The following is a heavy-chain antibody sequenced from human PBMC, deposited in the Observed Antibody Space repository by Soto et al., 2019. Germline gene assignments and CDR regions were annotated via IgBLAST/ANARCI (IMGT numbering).Heavy chain of an antibody. Sequence: QVQLHESGPGLVKPSQTLSLTCTVSGGSINSGAYYWSWVRQHPGKGLEWIGAISYLGTTYYNPSLQSRITMSVDTSKTQLSLKLSSVTAADTAVYYCARMSATGTRWFDPWGPGTLVTVSS. CDR3: ARMSATGTRWFDP. J-gene: IGHJ5*02. CDR1: GGSINSGAYY. D-gene: IGHD1-1*01. V-gene: IGHV4-31*03. CDR2: ISYLGTT.